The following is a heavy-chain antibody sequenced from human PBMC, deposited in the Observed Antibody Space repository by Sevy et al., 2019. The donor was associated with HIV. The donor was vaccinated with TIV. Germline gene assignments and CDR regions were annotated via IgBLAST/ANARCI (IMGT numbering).Heavy chain of an antibody. V-gene: IGHV3-48*02. J-gene: IGHJ4*02. D-gene: IGHD3-16*01. CDR2: ISSSGSTI. CDR3: ARADYDYVWGSCDY. Sequence: GGSLRLSCAASGFTFSSYSMNWVRQAPGKGLEWVSYISSSGSTIYYADSVKGRFTISRDNAKNSLYLQMNSLRDEDTAVYYCARADYDYVWGSCDYWGQGTLVTVSS. CDR1: GFTFSSYS.